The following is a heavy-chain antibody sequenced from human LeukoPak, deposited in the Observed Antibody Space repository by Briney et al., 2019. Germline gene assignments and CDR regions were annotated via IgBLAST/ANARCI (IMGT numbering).Heavy chain of an antibody. D-gene: IGHD6-25*01. CDR2: IKQDGNEK. V-gene: IGHV3-7*03. CDR1: GFTFTTYW. Sequence: PGGSLRLSCAASGFTFTTYWMSWVRQAPGKGLEWVANIKQDGNEKYYVDSVKGRFTISRGNSRSTVDLQMNSLRVEDTGIYYCARDGIPSGTWGQGTMVIVSS. J-gene: IGHJ3*01. CDR3: ARDGIPSGT.